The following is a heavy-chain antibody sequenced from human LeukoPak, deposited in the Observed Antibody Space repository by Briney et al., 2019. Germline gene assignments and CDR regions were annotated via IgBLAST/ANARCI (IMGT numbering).Heavy chain of an antibody. CDR1: GFTFSSYW. V-gene: IGHV3-7*01. CDR2: INKDGSEK. CDR3: IRELVVGPAEYFQN. Sequence: PGGSLRHSCAASGFTFSSYWMTWVRQTPGKGLEWVANINKDGSEKYYMDSVRGRFTISRDNAKNSLSLQMNNLRVEDTAMYYCIRELVVGPAEYFQNWGQGTLVTVSS. D-gene: IGHD2-8*02. J-gene: IGHJ1*01.